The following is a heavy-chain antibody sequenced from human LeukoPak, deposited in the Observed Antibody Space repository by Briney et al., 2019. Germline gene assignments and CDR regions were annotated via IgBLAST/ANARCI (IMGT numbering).Heavy chain of an antibody. CDR2: IHPDGSEQ. V-gene: IGHV3-7*05. CDR3: AKDDPVARY. J-gene: IGHJ4*02. Sequence: VGSLRLSCEASEFTFSNSWMDWVRQAPGKGLEWVASIHPDGSEQYYVDSVKGRFSISRDNARNSLYLQMNSLRVEDTAVYYCAKDDPVARYWGQGTLVTVSS. CDR1: EFTFSNSW. D-gene: IGHD5-12*01.